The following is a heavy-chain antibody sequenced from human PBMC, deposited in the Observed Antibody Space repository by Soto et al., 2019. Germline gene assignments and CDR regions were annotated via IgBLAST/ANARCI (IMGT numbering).Heavy chain of an antibody. CDR1: SGSISSSNW. CDR2: IYHSGST. J-gene: IGHJ6*03. V-gene: IGHV4-4*02. D-gene: IGHD2-2*01. Sequence: PSETLSLTCAVSSGSISSSNWWSWVRQPPGKGLEWIGEIYHSGSTNYNPSLKSRVTISVDKSKNQFSLKLSSVTAADTAVYYCARSQSGYCSSTSCYGNYYYYMDVWGKGTTVTVSS. CDR3: ARSQSGYCSSTSCYGNYYYYMDV.